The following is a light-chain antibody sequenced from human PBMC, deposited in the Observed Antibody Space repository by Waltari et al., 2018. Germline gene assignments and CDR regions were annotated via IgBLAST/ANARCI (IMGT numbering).Light chain of an antibody. CDR2: DAS. CDR1: QTIAGY. Sequence: EIVLTQSPPTRPFSPGERPPLSCRASQTIAGYFAWYQQKPGQAPRLLIYDASNRATGVPARFSGSGFGTDFTLTISSLEPEDSAVYYCQQHSNWQSFGQGTKLEI. J-gene: IGKJ2*01. CDR3: QQHSNWQS. V-gene: IGKV3D-11*02.